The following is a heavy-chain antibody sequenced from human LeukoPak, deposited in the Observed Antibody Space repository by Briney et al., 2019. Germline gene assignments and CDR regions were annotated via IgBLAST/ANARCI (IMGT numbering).Heavy chain of an antibody. CDR1: GFAFRHYW. CDR3: AAWGLHNY. J-gene: IGHJ4*02. CDR2: INLRGSDI. V-gene: IGHV3-7*01. D-gene: IGHD1-26*01. Sequence: GGSLRLSCAASGFAFRHYWMNWVRQAPGKGLEWVANINLRGSDISYVDSVKGRCTASRDNAENSLSLQMTSLRAEDTAVYYCAAWGLHNYWGQGTLVTVSS.